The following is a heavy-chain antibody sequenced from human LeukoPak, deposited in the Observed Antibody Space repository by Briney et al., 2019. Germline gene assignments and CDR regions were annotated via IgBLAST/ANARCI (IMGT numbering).Heavy chain of an antibody. D-gene: IGHD6-13*01. V-gene: IGHV3-30*02. CDR1: GINFRSSG. CDR3: AREGGRAAPGRFDY. Sequence: GGSLRLSCAASGINFRSSGMHWVRQAPGKGLEWVTFIQNDESDKSYAASVQGRFTISRDNSENTVYLHMNSLRADDTALYYCAREGGRAAPGRFDYWGQGTLVTVSS. CDR2: IQNDESDK. J-gene: IGHJ4*02.